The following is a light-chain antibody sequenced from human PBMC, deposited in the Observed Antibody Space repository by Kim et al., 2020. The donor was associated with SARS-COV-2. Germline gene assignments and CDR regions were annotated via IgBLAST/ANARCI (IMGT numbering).Light chain of an antibody. J-gene: IGKJ3*01. CDR2: GAS. V-gene: IGKV3-20*01. Sequence: VSPGERATLTCRASQSVSSNLAWYQQRPGQGPRLLIYGASNRATGIPDRFSGSGSGTDFTLTISRLEPEDFAVYYCQKYGSLPFTFGPGTKVDIK. CDR3: QKYGSLPFT. CDR1: QSVSSN.